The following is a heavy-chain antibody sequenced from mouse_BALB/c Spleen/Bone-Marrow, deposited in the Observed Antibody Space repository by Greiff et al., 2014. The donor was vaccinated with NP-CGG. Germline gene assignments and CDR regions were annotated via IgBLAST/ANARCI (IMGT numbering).Heavy chain of an antibody. D-gene: IGHD2-1*01. V-gene: IGHV14-3*02. J-gene: IGHJ4*01. CDR3: ARVYPNAMDY. CDR1: GSNIKDTY. Sequence: EVKLVESGAELVKPGASVKLSCTASGSNIKDTYMHWVKQRPEQGLEWIGRIDPANGNTKYDPKFQGKATITADTSSNTAYLQLSSLTSEDTAVYYCARVYPNAMDYWGQGTSVTVSS. CDR2: IDPANGNT.